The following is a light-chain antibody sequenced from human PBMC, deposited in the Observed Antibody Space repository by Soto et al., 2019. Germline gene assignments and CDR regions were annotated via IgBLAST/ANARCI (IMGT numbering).Light chain of an antibody. CDR1: QSITSY. V-gene: IGKV1-39*01. Sequence: DIQLTQSPASLSASVVDTVTITCRASQSITSYLNWYQQKPGTGPKLLIWAASSLQSGAPARFSGSGSGTEFTLTISSLQSEDFAVYYCQQYNTWPPTFGQGTKVDI. CDR3: QQYNTWPPT. J-gene: IGKJ1*01. CDR2: AAS.